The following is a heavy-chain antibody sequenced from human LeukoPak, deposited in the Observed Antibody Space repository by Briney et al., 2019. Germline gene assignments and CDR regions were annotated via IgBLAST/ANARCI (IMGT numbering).Heavy chain of an antibody. Sequence: GGSLRLSCAASGFTFSSCWMNWVRQAPGKGLEWVASIKPDGSEKYYVDSVKGRFTISRDNAKNSLYLQMNSLRDEDTAVYHCASGNWNDRAFDIWGQGTMVAVSS. CDR1: GFTFSSCW. CDR2: IKPDGSEK. CDR3: ASGNWNDRAFDI. V-gene: IGHV3-7*01. D-gene: IGHD1-20*01. J-gene: IGHJ3*02.